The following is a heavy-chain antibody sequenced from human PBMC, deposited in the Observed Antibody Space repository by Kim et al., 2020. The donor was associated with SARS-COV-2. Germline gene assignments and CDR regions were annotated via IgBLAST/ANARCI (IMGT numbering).Heavy chain of an antibody. D-gene: IGHD2-2*01. Sequence: YSQKYQRRVTITRDPSASTAYMELSSLRSEDTAVYYCARALLVPAANMDVWGQGTTVTVSS. J-gene: IGHJ6*02. CDR3: ARALLVPAANMDV. V-gene: IGHV1-3*01.